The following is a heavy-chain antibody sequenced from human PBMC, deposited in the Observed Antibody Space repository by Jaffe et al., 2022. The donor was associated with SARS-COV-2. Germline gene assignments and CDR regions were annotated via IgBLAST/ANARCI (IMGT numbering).Heavy chain of an antibody. CDR3: ARDMTTSFFDY. J-gene: IGHJ4*02. D-gene: IGHD4-4*01. Sequence: QVQLVQSGAEVKKPGASVKVSCKASGYTFTSYYIHWVRQAPGQGLEWMGIINPRSGSTTYAQKFQGRVTMTRDTSTSTVFLELSSLRSEDTAVYYCARDMTTSFFDYWGQGTLVTVSS. V-gene: IGHV1-46*01. CDR1: GYTFTSYY. CDR2: INPRSGST.